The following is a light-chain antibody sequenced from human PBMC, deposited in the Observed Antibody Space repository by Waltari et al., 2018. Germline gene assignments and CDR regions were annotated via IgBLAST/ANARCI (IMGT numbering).Light chain of an antibody. Sequence: EIVLTQSPGTLSLSPGERATLSCRASQSVSSSFLAWYQQKPGQAPRLLIYGASSRATGIPDRFSGSGSGTDFTLTSSRLEPADFAVYYCQQYGGSPLTFGGGTKVEIK. J-gene: IGKJ4*01. CDR2: GAS. V-gene: IGKV3-20*01. CDR3: QQYGGSPLT. CDR1: QSVSSSF.